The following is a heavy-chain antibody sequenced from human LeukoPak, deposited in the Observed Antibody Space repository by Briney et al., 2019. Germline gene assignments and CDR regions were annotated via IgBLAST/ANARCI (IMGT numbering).Heavy chain of an antibody. D-gene: IGHD1-26*01. CDR1: GGTFSSYA. CDR2: IIPIFGTA. CDR3: ARDTRSNPTYYFDY. V-gene: IGHV1-69*13. J-gene: IGHJ4*02. Sequence: SVKVSCKASGGTFSSYAISWVRQAPGQGLEWMGGIIPIFGTANYAQKFQGRVTITADESTSTAYMELSSLRSEDTAVYYCARDTRSNPTYYFDYWGQGALATVSS.